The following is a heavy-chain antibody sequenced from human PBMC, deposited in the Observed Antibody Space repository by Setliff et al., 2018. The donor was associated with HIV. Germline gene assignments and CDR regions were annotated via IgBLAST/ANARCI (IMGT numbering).Heavy chain of an antibody. CDR1: GGSISSGSYY. D-gene: IGHD2-2*01. V-gene: IGHV4-61*09. Sequence: SETLSLTCTVSGGSISSGSYYWSWMRQPAGKGLEWIGHIYTSGSTNYNPSLKSRVTISVDTSKNQFSLKLTSVTAADTAVYYCARGGTSSNWFGPWGQGTLVTV. J-gene: IGHJ5*02. CDR3: ARGGTSSNWFGP. CDR2: IYTSGST.